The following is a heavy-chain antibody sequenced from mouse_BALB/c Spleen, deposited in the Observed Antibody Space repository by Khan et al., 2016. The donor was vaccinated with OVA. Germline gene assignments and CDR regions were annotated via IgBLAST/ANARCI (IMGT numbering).Heavy chain of an antibody. CDR3: ARVYGGDFDY. D-gene: IGHD1-1*01. CDR1: GYSITCDYA. CDR2: ISYSDNT. J-gene: IGHJ2*01. V-gene: IGHV3-2*02. Sequence: VQLKQSGPGLVKPPQSLSLICTVTGYSITCDYAWNWIRQFPGNKLEWMGFISYSDNTKYNPSLKSRISITRDTSKNQFFLQLNSVTTEDTATYYCARVYGGDFDYWGQGTTLTVSS.